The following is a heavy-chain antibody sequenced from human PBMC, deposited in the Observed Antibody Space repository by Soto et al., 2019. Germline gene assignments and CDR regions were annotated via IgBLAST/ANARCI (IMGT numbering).Heavy chain of an antibody. CDR2: IYYSGST. D-gene: IGHD1-26*01. CDR3: ARVVGSHFYYYMDV. J-gene: IGHJ6*03. CDR1: GGSISSYY. Sequence: PSETLSLTCTVSGGSISSYYWSWIQQPPGKGLEWIGYIYYSGSTNYNPSLKSRVTISVDTSKNQFSLKLSSVTAADTAVYYCARVVGSHFYYYMDVWGKGTTVTVSS. V-gene: IGHV4-59*01.